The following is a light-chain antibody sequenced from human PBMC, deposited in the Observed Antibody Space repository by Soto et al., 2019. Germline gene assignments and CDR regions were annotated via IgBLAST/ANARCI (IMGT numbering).Light chain of an antibody. J-gene: IGKJ2*01. CDR2: DAS. V-gene: IGKV3-11*01. CDR3: QQGSNWRYT. CDR1: QSVNSY. Sequence: EIVLTQSPATLSLSPGERATLSCRASQSVNSYLVWYQQKPGQAPRHLIYDASNRATGIPARFSGSGSGTDFTLTISSLEPEDFAVYYCQQGSNWRYTFGQGTKLKI.